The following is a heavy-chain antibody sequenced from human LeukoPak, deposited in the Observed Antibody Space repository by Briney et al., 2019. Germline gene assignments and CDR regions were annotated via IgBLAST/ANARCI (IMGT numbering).Heavy chain of an antibody. Sequence: HPGGSLRLSCAASGFMFSNYAMSWVRQAPGKGLEWVSGISTRGGGIYYAGSVKGRFTISRDNSKNTLYLQMKSLRAEDTAVYYCAKDGFDYYDSSGYYYFDYWGQGTLVTVSS. CDR1: GFMFSNYA. D-gene: IGHD3-22*01. V-gene: IGHV3-23*01. CDR3: AKDGFDYYDSSGYYYFDY. CDR2: ISTRGGGI. J-gene: IGHJ4*02.